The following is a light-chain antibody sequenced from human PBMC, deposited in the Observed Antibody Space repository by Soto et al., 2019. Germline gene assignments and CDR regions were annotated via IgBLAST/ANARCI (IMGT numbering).Light chain of an antibody. V-gene: IGKV1-27*01. J-gene: IGKJ3*01. CDR2: AAS. Sequence: DIQMTQSPSSLSASVGDRVTITCRASQGISNYLAWYQQKPGKVPKLLIYAASTFQSWVPSRFSGSGPGTDFTLTISSLQPEDAATYCCQTYNSAPFTFGPGTKVDIK. CDR3: QTYNSAPFT. CDR1: QGISNY.